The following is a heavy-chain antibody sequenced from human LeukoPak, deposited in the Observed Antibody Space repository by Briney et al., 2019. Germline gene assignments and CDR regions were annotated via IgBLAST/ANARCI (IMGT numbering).Heavy chain of an antibody. Sequence: PSETLSLTCTVSGGSIRSYYWSWLRQPPGKGLEWIGYIYYSGSTNYNPSLKSRVSISVDTSKNQFSLKLSSVTAADTAVYYRARTGSTVTMLYPFDHWGQGTLVTVSS. J-gene: IGHJ4*02. D-gene: IGHD4-17*01. V-gene: IGHV4-59*01. CDR2: IYYSGST. CDR3: ARTGSTVTMLYPFDH. CDR1: GGSIRSYY.